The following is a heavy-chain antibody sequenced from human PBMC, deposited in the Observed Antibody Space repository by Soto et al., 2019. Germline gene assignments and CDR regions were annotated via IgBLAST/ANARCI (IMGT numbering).Heavy chain of an antibody. CDR2: ISSSSSYI. J-gene: IGHJ3*02. CDR3: ARFYGATDAFDI. D-gene: IGHD4-17*01. Sequence: PGGSLRLSCAASGFTFSSYAMSWVRQAPGKGLEWVSSISSSSSYIYYADSVKGRFTISRDNAKNSLYLQMNSLRAEDTAVYYCARFYGATDAFDIWGQGTMVTVS. V-gene: IGHV3-21*01. CDR1: GFTFSSYA.